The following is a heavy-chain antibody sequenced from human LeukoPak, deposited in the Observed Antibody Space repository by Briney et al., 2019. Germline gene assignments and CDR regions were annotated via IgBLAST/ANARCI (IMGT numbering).Heavy chain of an antibody. CDR3: ARTTDWGNYFDY. CDR2: INSDGSST. Sequence: GSLRLSCAASGFTFSSYWMHWVRQAPGKGLVWVSRINSDGSSTSYADSVKGRFTISRDNAKNSLYLQMNSLRAEDAAVYYCARTTDWGNYFDYWGQGTLVTVSS. D-gene: IGHD2-21*01. V-gene: IGHV3-74*01. CDR1: GFTFSSYW. J-gene: IGHJ4*02.